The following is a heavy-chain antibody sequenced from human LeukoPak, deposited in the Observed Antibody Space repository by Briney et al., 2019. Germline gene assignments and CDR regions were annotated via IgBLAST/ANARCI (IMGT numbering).Heavy chain of an antibody. D-gene: IGHD3-16*02. V-gene: IGHV5-51*01. J-gene: IGHJ6*03. CDR3: ARLSHPDDYVWGSYRYVYYYYMDV. CDR1: GYSFTSYW. Sequence: GESLQISCKGSGYSFTSYWIGWVRQMPGKGLEWMGIIYPGDSDTRYSPSFQGQVTISADKSISTAYLQWSSLKASDTAMYYCARLSHPDDYVWGSYRYVYYYYMDVWGKGTTVTVSS. CDR2: IYPGDSDT.